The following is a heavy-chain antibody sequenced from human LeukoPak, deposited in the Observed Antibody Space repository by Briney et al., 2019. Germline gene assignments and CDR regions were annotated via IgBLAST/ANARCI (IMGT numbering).Heavy chain of an antibody. J-gene: IGHJ4*02. CDR1: GFTLMSYN. CDR2: ISSSSTYI. Sequence: GGLRLSFAASGFTLMSYNMNWVRPAPGEGLGWVSFISSSSTYIYYADSLKGRFTISRDNAKNSLYLQMNSLRAEDTAVYYCARDGVAELMSALDYWGQGILVTVSS. V-gene: IGHV3-21*06. D-gene: IGHD1-26*01. CDR3: ARDGVAELMSALDY.